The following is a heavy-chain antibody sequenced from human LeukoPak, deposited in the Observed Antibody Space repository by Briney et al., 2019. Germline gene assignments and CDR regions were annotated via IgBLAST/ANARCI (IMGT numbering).Heavy chain of an antibody. CDR3: ARDRPGGGINGMDV. D-gene: IGHD3-16*01. CDR2: IRSDGSIK. Sequence: GGSLRLSCAASGFIFSNHGMHWVRQAPGKGLEWVAVIRSDGSIKYYADSVKGRFSTSRDNSKNTVDLQMNSLRVENTAVYYCARDRPGGGINGMDVWGQGTTVTVSS. V-gene: IGHV3-33*01. CDR1: GFIFSNHG. J-gene: IGHJ6*02.